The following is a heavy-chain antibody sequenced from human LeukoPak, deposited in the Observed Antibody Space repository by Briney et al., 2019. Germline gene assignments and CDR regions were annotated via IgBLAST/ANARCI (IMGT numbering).Heavy chain of an antibody. V-gene: IGHV3-53*01. CDR3: ARDNIAARPDYYYGMDV. D-gene: IGHD6-6*01. Sequence: GALRLSCAASGFTVISNYMSWVRQAPGKGLEWVSVIYSGGSTYYADSVKGRFTISRDNSKNTLYLQMNSLRAEDTAVYYCARDNIAARPDYYYGMDVWGQGTTVTVSS. J-gene: IGHJ6*02. CDR2: IYSGGST. CDR1: GFTVISNY.